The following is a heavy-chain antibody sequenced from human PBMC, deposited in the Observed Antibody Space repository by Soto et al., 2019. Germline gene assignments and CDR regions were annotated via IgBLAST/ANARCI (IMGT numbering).Heavy chain of an antibody. Sequence: GGSLRLSCAASGFTFSDYYMSWIRQAPGKGLEWVSYISSSGSTIYYADSVKGRFTISRDNAKNSLYLQMNSLRAEDTAVYYCAGTSRTVSSGWYRDGEWFDPWGQGTLVTVSS. CDR1: GFTFSDYY. J-gene: IGHJ5*02. CDR2: ISSSGSTI. V-gene: IGHV3-11*01. CDR3: AGTSRTVSSGWYRDGEWFDP. D-gene: IGHD6-19*01.